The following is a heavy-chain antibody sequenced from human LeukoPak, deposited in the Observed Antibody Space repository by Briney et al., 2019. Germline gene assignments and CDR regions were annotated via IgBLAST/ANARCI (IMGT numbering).Heavy chain of an antibody. CDR1: GFTVSSSY. CDR2: IYSGGTT. D-gene: IGHD3-10*01. V-gene: IGHV3-66*02. J-gene: IGHJ6*02. Sequence: PGGSLRLSCAASGFTVSSSYMTWVRQAPGKGLEWVSIIYSGGTTNYADSVKGPFTISRDNSKNTLSLQMNSLRAEDTAVYYCARDRGTAVYYYYGMDVWGQGTTVTVSS. CDR3: ARDRGTAVYYYYGMDV.